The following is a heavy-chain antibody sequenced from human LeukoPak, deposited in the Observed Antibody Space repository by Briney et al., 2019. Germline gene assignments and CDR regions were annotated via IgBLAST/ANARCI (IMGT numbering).Heavy chain of an antibody. CDR3: SRASDTSWYSP. D-gene: IGHD6-13*01. V-gene: IGHV4-39*07. Sequence: PSETLSLTCSVSGGSISRSDSYWGWIRQPPGRGLEWIGTIYYSGSTYYNPSLKSRVTISVDTSKNQFSLNLRSVTAADTAVYYCSRASDTSWYSPWGQGILVTVSS. J-gene: IGHJ5*02. CDR2: IYYSGST. CDR1: GGSISRSDSY.